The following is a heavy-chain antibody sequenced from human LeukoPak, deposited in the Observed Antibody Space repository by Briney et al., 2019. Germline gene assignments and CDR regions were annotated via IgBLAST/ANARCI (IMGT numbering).Heavy chain of an antibody. D-gene: IGHD4-17*01. CDR2: IYYSGST. V-gene: IGHV4-59*01. J-gene: IGHJ2*01. Sequence: PSETLSLTCTVSGGCISSYYWSWIRQPPGKGLEWIGYIYYSGSTNYNPSLKSRVTISVDTSKNQFSLKLSSVTAADTAVYYCARVRRGDYGDYWYFDLWGRGTLVTVSS. CDR3: ARVRRGDYGDYWYFDL. CDR1: GGCISSYY.